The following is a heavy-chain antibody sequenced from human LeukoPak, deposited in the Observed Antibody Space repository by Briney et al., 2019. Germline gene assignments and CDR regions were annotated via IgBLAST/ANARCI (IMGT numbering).Heavy chain of an antibody. Sequence: GGSLRLSCASSGFTFSSYSMNWVRQAPGKGLEWVSSISSSSSCIYYADSVKGRFTISRDNAKNSLYLQMNSLRAEDTAVYYCARDGYCSSTSCRPNYYGMDVWGQGTTVTVSS. D-gene: IGHD2-2*01. V-gene: IGHV3-21*01. J-gene: IGHJ6*02. CDR1: GFTFSSYS. CDR2: ISSSSSCI. CDR3: ARDGYCSSTSCRPNYYGMDV.